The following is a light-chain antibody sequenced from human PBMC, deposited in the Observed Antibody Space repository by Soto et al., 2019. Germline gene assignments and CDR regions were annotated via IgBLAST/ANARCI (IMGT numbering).Light chain of an antibody. V-gene: IGKV3-20*01. CDR3: QHYVERSPIT. CDR1: QSVSSR. Sequence: EIVMTQSPVTCLVSSGETRPLCCXXSQSVSSRLAWYQQKPGQAPRLLISGASSRATGIPDRFSGSGSGTDFTLTISRLEPEDFALYYCQHYVERSPITFGQGTRLEIK. CDR2: GAS. J-gene: IGKJ5*01.